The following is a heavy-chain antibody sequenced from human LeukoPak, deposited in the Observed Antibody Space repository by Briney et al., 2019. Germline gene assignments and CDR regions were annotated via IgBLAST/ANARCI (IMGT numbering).Heavy chain of an antibody. CDR2: INPNSGGT. D-gene: IGHD5-24*01. Sequence: EASVKVSCKGSGYTFTGYYMHWARQAPGQGLEWMGWINPNSGGTNYAQKFQGRVTVTRDTSISTAYMELSRLRSDDTAVYYCARVLRGYNYFDYWGQGTLVTVSS. J-gene: IGHJ4*02. V-gene: IGHV1-2*02. CDR3: ARVLRGYNYFDY. CDR1: GYTFTGYY.